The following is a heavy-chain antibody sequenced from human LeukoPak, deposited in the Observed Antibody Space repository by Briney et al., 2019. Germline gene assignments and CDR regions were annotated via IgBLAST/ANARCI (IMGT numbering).Heavy chain of an antibody. J-gene: IGHJ3*02. CDR3: ARTYYYDSSGYKIDAFDI. D-gene: IGHD3-22*01. V-gene: IGHV4-39*07. Sequence: SETLSLTCTVSGGSISSSSYYWGWIRQPPGKGLEWIGSLYYSGSTYYNPSLKSRVTISVDMSKNQFSLKLSSVTAADTAVYYCARTYYYDSSGYKIDAFDIWGQGTMVTVSS. CDR2: LYYSGST. CDR1: GGSISSSSYY.